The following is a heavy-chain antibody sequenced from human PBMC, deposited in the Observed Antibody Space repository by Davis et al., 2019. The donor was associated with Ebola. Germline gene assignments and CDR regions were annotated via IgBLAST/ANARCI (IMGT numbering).Heavy chain of an antibody. D-gene: IGHD2-15*01. J-gene: IGHJ4*02. CDR2: ISTNGQNT. CDR3: VKDRFTVVVVHGGFDY. V-gene: IGHV3-64D*06. CDR1: GGSISSSSYY. Sequence: ETLSLTCTVSGGSISSSSYYWGWVRQAPGKGLESVSRISTNGQNTYYAESVKCRFTISRNNSKDTLYLQMRSLRTEDTAVYYCVKDRFTVVVVHGGFDYWGQGTLVTVSS.